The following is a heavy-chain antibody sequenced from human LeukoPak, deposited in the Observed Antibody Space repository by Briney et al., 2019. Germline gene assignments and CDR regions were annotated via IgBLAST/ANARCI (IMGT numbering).Heavy chain of an antibody. CDR2: IKQDGSEK. CDR3: ARGREGDTAMLDY. V-gene: IGHV3-7*01. CDR1: GFTFSSYW. Sequence: PRGSLRLSCAASGFTFSSYWMSWVRQAPGKGLEWVANIKQDGSEKYYVDSVKGRFTISRDNAKNSLYPQMNSLRAEDTAVYYCARGREGDTAMLDYWGQGTLVTVSS. J-gene: IGHJ4*02. D-gene: IGHD5-18*01.